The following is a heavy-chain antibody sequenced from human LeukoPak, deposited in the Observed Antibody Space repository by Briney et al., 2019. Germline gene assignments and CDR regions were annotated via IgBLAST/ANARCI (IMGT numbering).Heavy chain of an antibody. CDR1: GFTFSSYG. J-gene: IGHJ4*02. CDR3: AKDRGIISDY. D-gene: IGHD3-10*01. CDR2: ISGSGGST. V-gene: IGHV3-23*01. Sequence: GGSLRLSCAASGFTFSSYGMSWVRQAPGKGLEWVSAISGSGGSTYCADSVKGRFTISRDNSKNTLYLQMNSLRAEDTAVYYCAKDRGIISDYWGQGTLVTVSS.